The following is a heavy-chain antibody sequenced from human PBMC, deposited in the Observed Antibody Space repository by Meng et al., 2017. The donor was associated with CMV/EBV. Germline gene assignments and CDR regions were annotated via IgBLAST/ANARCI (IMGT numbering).Heavy chain of an antibody. Sequence: ASVKVSCKASGYTFTGYYMHWVRQAPEQGLEWMGWINPNSGGTNYAQKFQGRVTMTRDTSISTAYMELSRLRSDDTAVYYCASSGDDFWSGYYQDYWGQGTLVTVSS. CDR3: ASSGDDFWSGYYQDY. J-gene: IGHJ4*02. CDR2: INPNSGGT. D-gene: IGHD3-3*01. V-gene: IGHV1-2*02. CDR1: GYTFTGYY.